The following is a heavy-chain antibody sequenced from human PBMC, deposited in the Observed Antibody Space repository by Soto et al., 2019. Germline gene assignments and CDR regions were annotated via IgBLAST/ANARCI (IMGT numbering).Heavy chain of an antibody. CDR1: GGTFSSYA. CDR3: AREYSSSGWGVRGVYYFDY. CDR2: IIPIFGTA. V-gene: IGHV1-69*01. D-gene: IGHD6-6*01. J-gene: IGHJ4*02. Sequence: QVQLVQSGAEVKKHGSSVKVSCKASGGTFSSYAISWVRQAPGQGLEWMGGIIPIFGTANYAQKFQGRVTITADESTSTAYMGLSSQRSEDTAVYYCAREYSSSGWGVRGVYYFDYWGQGTLVTVSS.